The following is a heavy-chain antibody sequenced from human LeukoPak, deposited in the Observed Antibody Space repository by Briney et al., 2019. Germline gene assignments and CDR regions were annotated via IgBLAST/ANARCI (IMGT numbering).Heavy chain of an antibody. CDR3: ARHVIEGSGTYKTYYFDY. CDR1: GYTFTNYW. Sequence: GESLKISCKVSGYTFTNYWIGWVRQMPGKGLEWMGVIYPADSDTRYSPSFQGQVTISADKSISTAYLQWSSLKASDTAMYYCARHVIEGSGTYKTYYFDYWGQGTLVTVSS. J-gene: IGHJ4*02. D-gene: IGHD2-21*01. V-gene: IGHV5-51*01. CDR2: IYPADSDT.